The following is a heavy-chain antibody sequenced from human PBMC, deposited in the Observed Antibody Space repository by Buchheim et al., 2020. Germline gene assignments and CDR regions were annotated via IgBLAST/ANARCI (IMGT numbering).Heavy chain of an antibody. CDR2: ISYDGSNK. CDR1: GFTFSSSG. V-gene: IGHV3-30*02. J-gene: IGHJ4*02. Sequence: QVQLVESGGGVVRPGRSLRLSCAASGFTFSSSGMHWVRQVPGKGLEWVAFISYDGSNKYYVDSVKGRFTISRDISKSTLDLQMNSLRAEDTAMYYCVKDIGDPGAHWGQGTL. D-gene: IGHD1-26*01. CDR3: VKDIGDPGAH.